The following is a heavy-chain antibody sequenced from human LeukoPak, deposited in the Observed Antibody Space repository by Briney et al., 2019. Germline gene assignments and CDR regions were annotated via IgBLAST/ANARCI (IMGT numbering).Heavy chain of an antibody. CDR3: VRDGRYCINNSCPSGDY. J-gene: IGHJ4*02. V-gene: IGHV1-18*01. CDR2: ISGYDGNT. CDR1: GYTFNTYA. Sequence: ASVKVSCKTTGYTFNTYAINWVRQAPGQGLEWMGWISGYDGNTKYAQKVQGRVTMTADTPTSTAYMELRSLKSDDSAVYYCVRDGRYCINNSCPSGDYWGQGTLVTVSS. D-gene: IGHD2-2*01.